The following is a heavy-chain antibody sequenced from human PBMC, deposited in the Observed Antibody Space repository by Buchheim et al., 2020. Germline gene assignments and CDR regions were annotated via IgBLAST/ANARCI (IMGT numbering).Heavy chain of an antibody. J-gene: IGHJ5*02. V-gene: IGHV4-34*01. Sequence: QVQLQQWGAGLLKPSETLSLTCAVYGGSFSGYSWSWIRQPPGKGLEWIGEIIHSGSTNYNPSLKSRVPISVATSKNQFSLKLSSVTAADTAVYYCARGGRTGFRELLRNWFDPWGQGTL. CDR3: ARGGRTGFRELLRNWFDP. CDR1: GGSFSGYS. CDR2: IIHSGST. D-gene: IGHD3-10*01.